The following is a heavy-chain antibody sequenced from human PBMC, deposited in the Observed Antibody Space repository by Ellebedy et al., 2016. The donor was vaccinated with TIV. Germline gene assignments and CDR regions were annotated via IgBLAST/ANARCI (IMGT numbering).Heavy chain of an antibody. CDR2: ISARGSFT. CDR3: TTRGQ. CDR1: GFTFSDYH. J-gene: IGHJ4*02. V-gene: IGHV3-11*03. Sequence: GESLKISXAASGFTFSDYHMTWVRQAPGKGLEYVSYISARGSFTHYADSVRGRFTLSRDNAKSTLHLHMESLRADDTAVYYCTTRGQWGQGTLVTVSS.